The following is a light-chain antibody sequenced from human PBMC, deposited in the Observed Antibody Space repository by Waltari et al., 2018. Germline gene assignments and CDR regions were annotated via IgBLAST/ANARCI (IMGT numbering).Light chain of an antibody. J-gene: IGLJ1*01. V-gene: IGLV2-14*01. Sequence: QSALTQPASVSGSPGQSITISCSGTDSDVGDYDFVSEYQQHPGKAPHLIIYEVSNRPSGISNRFSASKTGNTASLTISGLQAEDEADYYCSSYTTSSAPGVFGTGTRVTVL. CDR1: DSDVGDYDF. CDR3: SSYTTSSAPGV. CDR2: EVS.